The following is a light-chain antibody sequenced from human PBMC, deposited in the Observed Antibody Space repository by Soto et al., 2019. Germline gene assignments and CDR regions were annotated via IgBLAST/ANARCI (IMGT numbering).Light chain of an antibody. CDR3: SSHTISSALQV. J-gene: IGLJ1*01. CDR1: ISDFVVYNY. Sequence: QSALTQPASVSGSPGQSITISCTGTISDFVVYNYVSWYQQHPGKAPKLMIYGVSNRPSGVSNRFSGSKSGNTASLTISGLQAVDEADYYCSSHTISSALQVFGTGTKVTVL. V-gene: IGLV2-14*01. CDR2: GVS.